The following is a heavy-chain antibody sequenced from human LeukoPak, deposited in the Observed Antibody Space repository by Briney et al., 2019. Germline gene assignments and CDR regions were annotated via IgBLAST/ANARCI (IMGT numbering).Heavy chain of an antibody. D-gene: IGHD5-24*01. CDR3: ARDGLMAETPFYFDS. J-gene: IGHJ4*02. V-gene: IGHV3-48*01. Sequence: GGSLRLSCTGSGLIFNSYGINWVRQAPGKGLEWVAYISSSTSNIFYADSVKGRFTISRDHAKDSVLLQMNSLRVEDTALYFRARDGLMAETPFYFDSWGQGALVTVSS. CDR2: ISSSTSNI. CDR1: GLIFNSYG.